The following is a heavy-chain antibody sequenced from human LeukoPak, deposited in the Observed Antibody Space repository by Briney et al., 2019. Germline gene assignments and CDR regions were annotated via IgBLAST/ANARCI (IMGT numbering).Heavy chain of an antibody. V-gene: IGHV4-39*01. CDR2: IHYDGAT. CDR3: ARVGRYYYDSSGYYRKGWFDP. D-gene: IGHD3-22*01. CDR1: GGSISGRRYY. Sequence: PSETLSLTCSVSGGSISGRRYYWGWIRQPPGRGLEWIGSIHYDGATYYNPSLKSRVTMSVDTSKNQVSLKLRSGTAADTAVYYCARVGRYYYDSSGYYRKGWFDPWGQGTLVTVSS. J-gene: IGHJ5*02.